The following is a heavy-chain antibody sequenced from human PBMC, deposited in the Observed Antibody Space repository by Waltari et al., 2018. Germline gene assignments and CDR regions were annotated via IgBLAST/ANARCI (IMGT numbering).Heavy chain of an antibody. V-gene: IGHV1-8*01. CDR3: ARLFDMVVVPAVWFDP. CDR2: MNPNSGNT. J-gene: IGHJ5*02. CDR1: GYPFTSSD. Sequence: QVQLVQSGAEVKKPGASVKVSCKASGYPFTSSDIHWVRQATGQGIEWMGWMNPNSGNTGYAQKFQGRVTMTRNTSISTAYMELSSLRSEDTAVYYCARLFDMVVVPAVWFDPWGQGTLVTVSS. D-gene: IGHD2-2*01.